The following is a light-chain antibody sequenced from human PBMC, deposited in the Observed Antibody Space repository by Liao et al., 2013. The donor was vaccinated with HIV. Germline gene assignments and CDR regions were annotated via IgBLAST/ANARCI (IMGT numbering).Light chain of an antibody. CDR1: YIGSKS. J-gene: IGLJ1*01. V-gene: IGLV3-21*04. CDR3: QVWDDSSDHQGV. Sequence: SYVLTQPPSVSVAPGKTARITCGGNYIGSKSVHWYQQRPGQAPVVVIYYNSDRPSGIPERFSGSNSGNTATLTISRVEAGDEADYYCQVWDDSSDHQGVFGTGTKVTVL. CDR2: YNS.